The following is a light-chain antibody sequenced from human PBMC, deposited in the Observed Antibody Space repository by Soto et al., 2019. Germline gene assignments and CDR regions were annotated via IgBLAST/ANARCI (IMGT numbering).Light chain of an antibody. Sequence: EIVLTQSPGTLSLSPGERATLSCRASQSVSSSYLAWYQQKPGQAPRLLIYGASSRATGIPDRFSGSGSGTEFTLTISRLEPEDFAVYYCQQYGSSPVTFGQGTKLEIK. J-gene: IGKJ2*01. CDR1: QSVSSSY. CDR3: QQYGSSPVT. V-gene: IGKV3-20*01. CDR2: GAS.